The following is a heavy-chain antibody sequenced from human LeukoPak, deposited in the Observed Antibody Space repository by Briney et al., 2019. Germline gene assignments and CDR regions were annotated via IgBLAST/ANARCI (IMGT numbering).Heavy chain of an antibody. D-gene: IGHD4/OR15-4a*01. Sequence: GGSLRLSCVDSGFSFTSNNMTWARQVPGKGLEWIAFISATSDAIYYAESVRGRFTISRDNARKSLYLQMTSLSGDDTAVYYCARGAGSSWFYRWGQGTLVTVFS. J-gene: IGHJ5*02. V-gene: IGHV3-48*01. CDR1: GFSFTSNN. CDR3: ARGAGSSWFYR. CDR2: ISATSDAI.